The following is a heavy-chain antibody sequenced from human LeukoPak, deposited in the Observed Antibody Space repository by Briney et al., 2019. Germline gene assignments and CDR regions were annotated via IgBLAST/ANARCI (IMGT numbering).Heavy chain of an antibody. V-gene: IGHV3-21*01. D-gene: IGHD6-19*01. J-gene: IGHJ4*02. CDR3: ARGGVSRYSSVGY. CDR1: GFTFSSYS. Sequence: GGSLRLSCAASGFTFSSYSMNWVRQAPGKGLEWVSSISSSSSYIYYADSVKGRFTISRDNAKNSLYLQMNSLRAEDTAVYYCARGGVSRYSSVGYWGQGTLVTVSS. CDR2: ISSSSSYI.